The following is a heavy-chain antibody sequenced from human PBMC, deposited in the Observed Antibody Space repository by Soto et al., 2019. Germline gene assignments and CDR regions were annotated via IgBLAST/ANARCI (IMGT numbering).Heavy chain of an antibody. Sequence: GGSLRLSCAASGFTFSSYAVSWVRQAPGKGPEWISSISGSGSTIYYADSVKGRFTISRDNSKNTLYLQMSSLRAEDTAVYYCAKVFYYYDSSGYYYFDYWGQGTLVTV. J-gene: IGHJ4*02. D-gene: IGHD3-22*01. CDR2: ISGSGSTI. V-gene: IGHV3-23*01. CDR1: GFTFSSYA. CDR3: AKVFYYYDSSGYYYFDY.